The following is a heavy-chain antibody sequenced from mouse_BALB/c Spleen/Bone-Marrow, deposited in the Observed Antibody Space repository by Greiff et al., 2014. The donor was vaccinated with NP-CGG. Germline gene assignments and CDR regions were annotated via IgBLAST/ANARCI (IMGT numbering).Heavy chain of an antibody. CDR2: IRSKSNNYAT. CDR1: GFTFNTYA. D-gene: IGHD1-1*01. Sequence: EVQGVESGGGLVQPKGSLKLSCAASGFTFNTYAMNWVRQAPGKGLEWVARIRSKSNNYATYYADSVKDRFTISRDDSRSMLYLQMNNLKTEDTAMYYCVRYYGSSYYYAMDYWGQGTSVTVSS. CDR3: VRYYGSSYYYAMDY. J-gene: IGHJ4*01. V-gene: IGHV10-1*02.